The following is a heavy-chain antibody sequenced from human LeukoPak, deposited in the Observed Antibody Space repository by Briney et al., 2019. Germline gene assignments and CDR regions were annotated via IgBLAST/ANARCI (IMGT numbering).Heavy chain of an antibody. V-gene: IGHV3-21*01. Sequence: GGSLRLSCAASGFTFSSYSMNWVRQAPGKGLEWVSSISSSSSYIYYADSVKGRFTISRDNAKNSLYLQMNSLRAEDTAVYYCARRTLTGHNYFDYWGQGTLVTVSS. D-gene: IGHD3-9*01. CDR1: GFTFSSYS. CDR3: ARRTLTGHNYFDY. CDR2: ISSSSSYI. J-gene: IGHJ4*02.